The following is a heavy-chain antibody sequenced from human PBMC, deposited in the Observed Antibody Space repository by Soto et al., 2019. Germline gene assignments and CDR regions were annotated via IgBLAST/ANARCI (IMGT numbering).Heavy chain of an antibody. CDR2: MNPNRGNT. CDR1: FTSYD. Sequence: QVQLVQAGAEVKKPGASVKVSCTFTSYDINWVRQATGQGLGWLGWMNPNRGNTRYTQKVQGTVTMTRNTSNVTAYMVLSSLRSKDTAVYYCARGPGSIDLRFSYYYIHVWGPGPTVTVSS. D-gene: IGHD3-3*02. V-gene: IGHV1-8*01. J-gene: IGHJ6*02. CDR3: ARGPGSIDLRFSYYYIHV.